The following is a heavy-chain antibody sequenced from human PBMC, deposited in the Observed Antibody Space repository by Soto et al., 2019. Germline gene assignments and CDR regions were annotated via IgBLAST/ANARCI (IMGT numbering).Heavy chain of an antibody. J-gene: IGHJ6*02. D-gene: IGHD6-13*01. CDR2: ISGSGGST. Sequence: GGSLRLSCAASGFTFSSYAMSWVRQAPGKGLEWVSAISGSGGSTYYADSVKGRFTISRDNSKNTLYLQMNSLRAEDTAVYYCAKAGLSSIAAADYYGMDVWGQGTTVTVSS. V-gene: IGHV3-23*01. CDR3: AKAGLSSIAAADYYGMDV. CDR1: GFTFSSYA.